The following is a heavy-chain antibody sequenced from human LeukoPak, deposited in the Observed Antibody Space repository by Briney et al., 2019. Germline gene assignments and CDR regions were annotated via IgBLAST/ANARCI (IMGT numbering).Heavy chain of an antibody. J-gene: IGHJ4*02. CDR2: ISAHSGDT. V-gene: IGHV1-18*01. CDR3: ARDLSSGGWTLEFDY. CDR1: GYTFSTYG. Sequence: ASVKLSCKTSGYTFSTYGITWVRLAPGQGFQWMGWISAHSGDTKYAENFQGRISLTTDTSATTAYMELRSLTSDDTAVYYCARDLSSGGWTLEFDYWGQGSLVTVAS. D-gene: IGHD1-1*01.